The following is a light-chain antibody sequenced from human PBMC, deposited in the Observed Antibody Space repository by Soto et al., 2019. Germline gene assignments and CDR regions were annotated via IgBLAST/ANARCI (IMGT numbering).Light chain of an antibody. V-gene: IGKV1-5*03. CDR2: KAS. Sequence: DIQMTQSPSTLCASVGDRVTITCRASQSFSSRLAWFQQKPGKAPKLLIYKASSLESGVPSRFSGSGSGTEFTLTISSLQPDDFATYYCQQYDSYSYTFGQGTKLEIK. CDR1: QSFSSR. J-gene: IGKJ2*01. CDR3: QQYDSYSYT.